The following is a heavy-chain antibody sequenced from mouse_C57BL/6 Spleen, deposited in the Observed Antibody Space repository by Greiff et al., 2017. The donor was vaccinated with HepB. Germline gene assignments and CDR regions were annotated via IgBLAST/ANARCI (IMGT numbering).Heavy chain of an antibody. CDR1: GYAFSSSW. Sequence: QVQLKQSGPELVKPGASVKISCKASGYAFSSSWMNWVKQRPGKGLEWIGRIYPGDGDTNYNGKFKGKATLTADKSSSTAYMQLSSLTSEDSAVYFCASYDYGGFAYWGQGTLVTVSA. D-gene: IGHD2-4*01. CDR3: ASYDYGGFAY. CDR2: IYPGDGDT. J-gene: IGHJ3*01. V-gene: IGHV1-82*01.